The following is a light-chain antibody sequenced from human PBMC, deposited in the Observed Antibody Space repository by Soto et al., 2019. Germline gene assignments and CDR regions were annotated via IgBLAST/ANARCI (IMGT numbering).Light chain of an antibody. Sequence: EIVMTQSPATLSVSPGERATLSCRASQSVSSNFAWYQQKPGQAPRLLIYDASTRATGTPARFSGSGSGTEFTLTISSLQSEDFAVYYCQQYKKWPRTFGHGTKVDI. J-gene: IGKJ1*01. CDR2: DAS. CDR3: QQYKKWPRT. CDR1: QSVSSN. V-gene: IGKV3-15*01.